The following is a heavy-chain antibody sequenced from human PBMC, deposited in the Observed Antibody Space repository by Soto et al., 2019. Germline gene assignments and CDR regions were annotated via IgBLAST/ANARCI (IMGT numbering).Heavy chain of an antibody. CDR2: INAGNGNT. CDR3: ARGGGMEAAAVYYYYYGMDV. CDR1: GYTFTSYV. J-gene: IGHJ6*02. D-gene: IGHD6-13*01. V-gene: IGHV1-3*01. Sequence: QVQLVQSGAEVKKPGASVKVSCKASGYTFTSYVMHWVRQAPGQRLEWMGWINAGNGNTKYSQKFQGRVTITRDTSASTAYMELSSLRSEDTAVYYCARGGGMEAAAVYYYYYGMDVWGQGTTVTVSS.